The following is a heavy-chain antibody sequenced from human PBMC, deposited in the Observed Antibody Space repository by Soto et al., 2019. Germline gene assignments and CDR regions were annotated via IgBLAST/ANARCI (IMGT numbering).Heavy chain of an antibody. J-gene: IGHJ5*02. CDR3: ARVRKMGFLEWSHNWFDP. D-gene: IGHD3-3*01. CDR1: GGSISSGDYY. V-gene: IGHV4-30-2*01. CDR2: IYHSGST. Sequence: SETLSLTCTVSGGSISSGDYYWSWIRQPPGKGLEWIGYIYHSGSTYYNPSLESRVTISVDRSKNQFSLKLSSVTAADTAVYYCARVRKMGFLEWSHNWFDPWGQGTLVTVSS.